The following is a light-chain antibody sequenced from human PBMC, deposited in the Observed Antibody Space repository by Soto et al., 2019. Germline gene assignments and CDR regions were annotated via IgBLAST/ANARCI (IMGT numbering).Light chain of an antibody. J-gene: IGKJ2*01. V-gene: IGKV1-5*03. CDR3: XXHNDYLYT. CDR2: KAS. Sequence: DVQMTQSPSTLSASVGDTVTITCRASQNIDYYLACYQQKPGNAHKLLIYKASSLESGVPSRFSGSGFGTEXXXXXXXXXXDDFATYFCXXHNDYLYTFGQGTELEIK. CDR1: QNIDYY.